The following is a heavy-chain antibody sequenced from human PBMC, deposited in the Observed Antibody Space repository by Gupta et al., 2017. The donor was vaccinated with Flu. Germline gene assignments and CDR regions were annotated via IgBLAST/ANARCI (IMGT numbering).Heavy chain of an antibody. D-gene: IGHD6-6*01. CDR1: SYA. CDR3: AKDRGSSWEYYFDY. Sequence: SYAMSWVRQAPGKGLEWVSAISGSGGRTYYADAVKGRFTISRDNSKNTLYRQMKRMRAEDTAVYYCAKDRGSSWEYYFDYWGQGTMVTVYS. J-gene: IGHJ4*02. V-gene: IGHV3-23*01. CDR2: ISGSGGRT.